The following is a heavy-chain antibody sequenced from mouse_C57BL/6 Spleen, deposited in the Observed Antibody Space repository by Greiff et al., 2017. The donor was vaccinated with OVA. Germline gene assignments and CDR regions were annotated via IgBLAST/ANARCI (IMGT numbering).Heavy chain of an antibody. J-gene: IGHJ3*01. V-gene: IGHV1-15*01. CDR2: IDPETGGT. D-gene: IGHD2-3*01. CDR1: GYTFTDYE. Sequence: QVQLQQSGAELVRPGASVTLSCKASGYTFTDYEMHWVKQTPVHGLEWIGAIDPETGGTAYNQKFKGKAILTADKSSSTAYMELRSLTSEDSAVYYWTRRIYDGYYGGFAYWGQGTLVTVSA. CDR3: TRRIYDGYYGGFAY.